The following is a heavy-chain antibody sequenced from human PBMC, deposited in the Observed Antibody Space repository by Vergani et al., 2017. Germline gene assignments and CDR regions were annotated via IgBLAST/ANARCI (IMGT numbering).Heavy chain of an antibody. V-gene: IGHV4-34*01. CDR2: VNHGGST. J-gene: IGHJ6*02. CDR3: ARVMYRDEASTGYRLEGMDI. D-gene: IGHD3-9*01. Sequence: QVQLQEWGAGLLKTSETLSLTCGVSGGSFSDYYWSWIRQAPGMGLEWIGEVNHGGSTNYNPSLKSRVSISVDTSKNQFSLKLRSVTAADTAVYFCARVMYRDEASTGYRLEGMDIWGQGTTVTISS. CDR1: GGSFSDYY.